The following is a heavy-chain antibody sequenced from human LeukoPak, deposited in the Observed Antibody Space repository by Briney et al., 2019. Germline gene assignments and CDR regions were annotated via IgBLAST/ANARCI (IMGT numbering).Heavy chain of an antibody. V-gene: IGHV3-30*02. Sequence: GGSLRLSCAASGFTFSSYDMHWVRQAPGKGLGWVAFIRYDGSNKYYADSVKGRFTISRDNSKNTLYLQMNSLRAEDTAVYYCAKGGSSWYYYFDYWGQGTLVTVSS. D-gene: IGHD6-13*01. CDR2: IRYDGSNK. J-gene: IGHJ4*02. CDR1: GFTFSSYD. CDR3: AKGGSSWYYYFDY.